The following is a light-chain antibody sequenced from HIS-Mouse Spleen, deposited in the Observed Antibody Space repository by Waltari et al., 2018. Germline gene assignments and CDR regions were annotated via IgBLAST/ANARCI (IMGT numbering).Light chain of an antibody. Sequence: SSELTQDPAVSVALGQTVRITCHGDSHRSYYASWYQQKPVQAPVLVINGKNNRPSGIPDRFSGSSSGNTASLTITGAQAEDEADYYCNSRDSSGNHWVFGGGTKLTVL. CDR3: NSRDSSGNHWV. V-gene: IGLV3-19*01. J-gene: IGLJ3*02. CDR1: SHRSYY. CDR2: GKN.